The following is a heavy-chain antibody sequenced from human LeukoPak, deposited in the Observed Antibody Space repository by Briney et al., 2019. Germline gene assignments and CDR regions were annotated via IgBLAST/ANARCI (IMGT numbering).Heavy chain of an antibody. V-gene: IGHV3-53*01. D-gene: IGHD2-2*01. CDR2: IYSGGDT. CDR3: ARGSCSNIRCHDAFDI. CDR1: DFTFSTYA. Sequence: GGSLRLSCAASDFTFSTYAMTWVRQAPGKGLECVSIIYSGGDTYYTDSVKGRFSVSRDNSKNTLYLQMNSLRVDDTAVYYCARGSCSNIRCHDAFDIWGQGTMVTVSS. J-gene: IGHJ3*02.